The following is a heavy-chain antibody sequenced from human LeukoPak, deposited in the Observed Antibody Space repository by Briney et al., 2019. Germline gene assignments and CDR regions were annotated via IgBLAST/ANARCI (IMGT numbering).Heavy chain of an antibody. V-gene: IGHV4-34*01. CDR3: ARGSIIRPIDY. CDR1: GGSFSGYY. J-gene: IGHJ4*02. Sequence: SETLSLTCAVYGGSFSGYYWSWIRQPPGKGREWIGEINHSGSTNDNPSLKRLVTISVETSKNHFFLKLSSVTAADTAVYYCARGSIIRPIDYWGQGTLVTVSS. CDR2: INHSGST. D-gene: IGHD3-10*01.